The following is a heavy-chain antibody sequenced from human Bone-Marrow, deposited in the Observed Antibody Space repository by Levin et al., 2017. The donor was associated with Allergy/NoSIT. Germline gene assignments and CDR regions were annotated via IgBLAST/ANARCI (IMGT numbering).Heavy chain of an antibody. CDR1: GFTFSSYW. CDR2: INSDGSST. V-gene: IGHV3-74*01. D-gene: IGHD3-22*01. J-gene: IGHJ6*02. Sequence: GGSLRLSCAASGFTFSSYWMHWVRQAPGKGLVWVSRINSDGSSTSYADSVKGRFTISRDNAKNTLYLQMNSLRAEDTAVYYCARGEGWESYYYDSSGYYSLGYGMDVWGQGTTVTVSS. CDR3: ARGEGWESYYYDSSGYYSLGYGMDV.